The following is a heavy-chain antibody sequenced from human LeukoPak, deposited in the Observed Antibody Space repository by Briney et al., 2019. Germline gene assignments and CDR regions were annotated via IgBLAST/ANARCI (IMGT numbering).Heavy chain of an antibody. Sequence: GGSLRLSCAASGFTFSSYAMSWVRQAPGKGLEWVSAISGSGGSTYYADSVMGRFTISRDNSKNTLYLQMNSLRAEDTAVYYCANLDYYDYVWGSYRDAFDIWGQGTMVTVSS. D-gene: IGHD3-16*02. V-gene: IGHV3-23*01. CDR2: ISGSGGST. CDR1: GFTFSSYA. CDR3: ANLDYYDYVWGSYRDAFDI. J-gene: IGHJ3*02.